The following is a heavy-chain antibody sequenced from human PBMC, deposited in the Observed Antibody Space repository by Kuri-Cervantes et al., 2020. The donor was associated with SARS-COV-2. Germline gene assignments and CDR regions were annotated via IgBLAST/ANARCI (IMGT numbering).Heavy chain of an antibody. V-gene: IGHV4-39*01. Sequence: GSLRLSCTVSGGSISSGGYYWGWIRQPPGKGLEFIGTIYYDGRTYYNTSLKNRVTISVDTSKNQFSLKLSSVTAADTAVYYCARHDYWGQGTLVTVSS. J-gene: IGHJ4*02. CDR2: IYYDGRT. CDR3: ARHDY. CDR1: GGSISSGGYY.